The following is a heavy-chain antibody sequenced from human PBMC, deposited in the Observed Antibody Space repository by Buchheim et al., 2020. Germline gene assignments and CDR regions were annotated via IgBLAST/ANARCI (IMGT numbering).Heavy chain of an antibody. V-gene: IGHV1-2*06. CDR3: ARDRVGPTDY. CDR1: GYSFIDYY. CDR2: INPNSGAT. D-gene: IGHD1-26*01. Sequence: QVQLVQSGAEVKRPGASVKVFCRTSGYSFIDYYIHWVRQAPGQGLEWMGRINPNSGATDYARQFRGRVTLTRDTSINTAFMEVTGLTFDDTALYYCARDRVGPTDYWGQG. J-gene: IGHJ4*02.